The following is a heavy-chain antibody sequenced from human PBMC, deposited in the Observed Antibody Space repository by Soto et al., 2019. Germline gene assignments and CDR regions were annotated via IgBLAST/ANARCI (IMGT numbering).Heavy chain of an antibody. J-gene: IGHJ4*02. V-gene: IGHV5-10-1*01. CDR1: GYSFTSYW. D-gene: IGHD3-22*01. Sequence: PGESLKISCKGSGYSFTSYWISWVRQMPGKGLEWMGRIDPSDSYTNYSPSFQGHVTISADKSISTAYLQWSSLKASDTAMYYCASGYYDSSGYYYLQFDYWGQGTLVTVS. CDR2: IDPSDSYT. CDR3: ASGYYDSSGYYYLQFDY.